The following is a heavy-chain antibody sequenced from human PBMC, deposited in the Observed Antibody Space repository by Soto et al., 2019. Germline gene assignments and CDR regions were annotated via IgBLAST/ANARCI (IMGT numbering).Heavy chain of an antibody. CDR1: EFTFCSYA. D-gene: IGHD2-8*02. V-gene: IGHV3-23*01. CDR2: IDKSAESA. CDR3: AKAGGVIDDTTVYRQIDY. J-gene: IGHJ4*02. Sequence: GGSLRLSCAASEFTFCSYAISWVRQAPGKGLEWVSGIDKSAESAFYADSVKGRFTISRDNSKNTLYLQMNSLRVEDTAVYYCAKAGGVIDDTTVYRQIDYWGQGTLVTVSS.